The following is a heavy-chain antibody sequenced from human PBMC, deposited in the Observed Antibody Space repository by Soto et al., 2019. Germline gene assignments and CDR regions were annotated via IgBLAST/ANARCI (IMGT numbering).Heavy chain of an antibody. D-gene: IGHD3-9*01. CDR1: GFTFSSYS. Sequence: QVQLVESGGGVVQPGRSLRLSCAASGFTFSSYSMHWVRQAPGKGLEWVAGLSYDVNNKFYADSVRGRFTISRDNSKNSLYLQMNNLRAEDTAVYYCARERVTGYYNVIGYWGRGTLVTVSS. CDR2: LSYDVNNK. J-gene: IGHJ4*02. CDR3: ARERVTGYYNVIGY. V-gene: IGHV3-30-3*01.